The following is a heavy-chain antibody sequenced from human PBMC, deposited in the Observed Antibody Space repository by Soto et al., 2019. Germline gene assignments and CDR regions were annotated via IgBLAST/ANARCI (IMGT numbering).Heavy chain of an antibody. CDR2: IRGSGDST. V-gene: IGHV3-23*01. CDR1: GFTFSSYA. D-gene: IGHD3-10*01. CDR3: AGQLSETYPHAPFDF. Sequence: PGGSLRLSCAASGFTFSSYALSWLRQAPGKELDWVSAIRGSGDSTYYAESVKGRFAISRDNSKNTLYLQMTSLRVDDTAVYYCAGQLSETYPHAPFDFWGQGTLVTVSS. J-gene: IGHJ4*02.